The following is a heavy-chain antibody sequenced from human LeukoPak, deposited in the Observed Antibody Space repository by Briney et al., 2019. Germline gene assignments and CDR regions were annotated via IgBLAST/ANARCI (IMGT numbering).Heavy chain of an antibody. CDR3: ARGVIAYSGSCQPNWFDP. Sequence: GASVKVSCKASGYTFTGYYMHWVRQAPGQGLAWMGWINPNSGGTNYAQKFQGRVTMTRDTSISTAYRELSRLRSDDTAVYYCARGVIAYSGSCQPNWFDPWGQGTLVTVSS. D-gene: IGHD1-26*01. J-gene: IGHJ5*02. CDR1: GYTFTGYY. CDR2: INPNSGGT. V-gene: IGHV1-2*02.